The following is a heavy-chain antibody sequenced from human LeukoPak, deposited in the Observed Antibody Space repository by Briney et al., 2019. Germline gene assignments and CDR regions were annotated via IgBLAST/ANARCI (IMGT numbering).Heavy chain of an antibody. Sequence: PSETLSLTCTVSGGSISSYYWSWIRQPPGKGLEWIGYIYYSGSTNYNPSLKSRVTISVDTSKNQFSLKLSSVTAADTAVYYCARMDFGVVTNWGQGTLVTVSS. CDR3: ARMDFGVVTN. CDR1: GGSISSYY. J-gene: IGHJ4*02. CDR2: IYYSGST. V-gene: IGHV4-59*12. D-gene: IGHD3-3*01.